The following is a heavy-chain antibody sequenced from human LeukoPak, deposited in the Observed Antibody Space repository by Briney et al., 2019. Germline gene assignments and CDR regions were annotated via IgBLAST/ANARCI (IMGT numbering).Heavy chain of an antibody. CDR3: ASLTTVVTPVDY. V-gene: IGHV4-34*01. CDR2: INHSGST. J-gene: IGHJ4*02. CDR1: GGSFSGYY. D-gene: IGHD4-23*01. Sequence: SETLSLTCAVYGGSFSGYYWSWIRQPPGKGLEWIGEINHSGSTNYNPSLKSRVTTSVDTSKNQFSLKLSSVTAADTAVYYCASLTTVVTPVDYWGQGTLVTVSS.